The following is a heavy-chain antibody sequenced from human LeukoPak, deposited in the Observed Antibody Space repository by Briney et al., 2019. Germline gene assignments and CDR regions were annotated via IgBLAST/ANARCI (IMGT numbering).Heavy chain of an antibody. CDR1: GFTFSTYA. J-gene: IGHJ4*02. CDR3: VKGRTVTTFHYFDY. CDR2: ISSYGSTT. Sequence: PGGSLRLSCLASGFTFSTYAMHWVRQAPGKELEHVSTISSYGSTTYYADSVKGRFTISRDNSKSTLYLQMSSLRAEDTAVYYCVKGRTVTTFHYFDYWGQGILVTVSS. V-gene: IGHV3-64D*09. D-gene: IGHD4-17*01.